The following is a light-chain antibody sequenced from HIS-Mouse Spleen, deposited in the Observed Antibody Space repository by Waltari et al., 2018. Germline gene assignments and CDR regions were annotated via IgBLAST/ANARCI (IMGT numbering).Light chain of an antibody. CDR2: EDS. CDR1: ALPKNY. CDR3: YSTDSSGNHRV. Sequence: SYELTQPPSVSVSPGQKASITCPGDALPKNYAYWYQQKSGQAPVLVIYEDSKRPSGIPERFSGSSSGTMATLTISGAQVEDEADYYCYSTDSSGNHRVFGGGTKLTVL. V-gene: IGLV3-10*01. J-gene: IGLJ2*01.